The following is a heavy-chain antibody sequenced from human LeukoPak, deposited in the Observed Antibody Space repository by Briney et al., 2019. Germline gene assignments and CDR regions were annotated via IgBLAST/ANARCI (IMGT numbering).Heavy chain of an antibody. CDR1: GFAFIRTS. D-gene: IGHD1-1*01. CDR2: SSTVTGNI. CDR3: ATTGNFDDMDV. V-gene: IGHV3-48*04. J-gene: IGHJ6*03. Sequence: PGGSLRLSCAASGFAFIRTSIHWVRQAPGKGPEWLSYSSTVTGNIYYADSVKGRFTISRDNAKSSLNLQMSSLRAEDTAVYFCATTGNFDDMDVWGKGTTVTVSS.